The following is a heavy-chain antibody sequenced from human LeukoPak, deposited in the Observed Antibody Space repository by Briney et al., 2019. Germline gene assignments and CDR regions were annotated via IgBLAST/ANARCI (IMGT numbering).Heavy chain of an antibody. CDR1: GGSISSYY. CDR2: IYYSGST. V-gene: IGHV4-59*08. J-gene: IGHJ6*02. Sequence: SETLSLTCTVSGGSISSYYWSWIRQPPGKGLEWIGYIYYSGSTNYNPSLKSRVTISVDTSKNQFSLKLSSVTAADTAVYYCARHVYYYYGMDVWGQGTTVTVSS. CDR3: ARHVYYYYGMDV.